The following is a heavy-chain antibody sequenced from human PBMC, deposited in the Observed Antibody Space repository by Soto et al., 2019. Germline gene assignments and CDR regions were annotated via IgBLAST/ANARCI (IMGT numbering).Heavy chain of an antibody. V-gene: IGHV6-1*01. CDR1: EDSFSSNSAA. Sequence: SQTLSLTCAISEDSFSSNSAAWNWIRQSPSRGLEWLLRTYYRSKWYNDYAVSVKSRITINPDTSKNQFSLQLNSVTPEKKAVYYCARDRIVVVPAAIRYYYYYGMDVWGQGTPVTVSS. CDR2: TYYRSKWYN. D-gene: IGHD2-2*02. CDR3: ARDRIVVVPAAIRYYYYYGMDV. J-gene: IGHJ6*02.